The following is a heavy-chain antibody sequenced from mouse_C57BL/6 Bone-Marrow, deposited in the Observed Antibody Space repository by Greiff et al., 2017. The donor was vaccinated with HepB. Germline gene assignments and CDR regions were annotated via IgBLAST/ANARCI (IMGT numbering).Heavy chain of an antibody. CDR2: ISNLAYSI. CDR3: ARQGNYEFAY. D-gene: IGHD1-1*01. CDR1: GFTFSDYG. Sequence: EVKLMESGGGLVQPGGSLKLSCAASGFTFSDYGMAWVRRAPRKGPEWVAFISNLAYSIYYADTVTGRFTISRENAKNTLYLEMSSLRSEDTAMYYCARQGNYEFAYWGQGTLVTVSA. V-gene: IGHV5-15*01. J-gene: IGHJ3*01.